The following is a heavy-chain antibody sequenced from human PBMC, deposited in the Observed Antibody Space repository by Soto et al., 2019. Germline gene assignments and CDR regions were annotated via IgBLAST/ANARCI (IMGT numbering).Heavy chain of an antibody. Sequence: QVQLQQSGPGLVKPSQTLSLTCDISGDSVSSNSAGWNWIRQTPSRGLEWLGRTYYRSQWYNNYAVSVNSRVSVKPDTAKNQCSLQLHSVTPEDTAVYYCARGSWDDVSGHYYMDVWGKGTTGTVSS. J-gene: IGHJ6*03. CDR1: GDSVSSNSAG. V-gene: IGHV6-1*01. CDR2: TYYRSQWYN. D-gene: IGHD1-1*01. CDR3: ARGSWDDVSGHYYMDV.